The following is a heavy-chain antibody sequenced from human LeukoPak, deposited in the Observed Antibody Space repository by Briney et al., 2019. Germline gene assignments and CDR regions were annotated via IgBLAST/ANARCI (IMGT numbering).Heavy chain of an antibody. J-gene: IGHJ4*02. D-gene: IGHD6-19*01. Sequence: GGSLRLSCAASAFTFSSYGMHWVRQAPGKGLEWVAVISYDGSNKYYADSVKGRFTISRDNSKNTLYLQMNSLRAEDTAVYYCAKDVIEAAVAGSGSQNDYWGQGTLVTVSS. V-gene: IGHV3-30*18. CDR3: AKDVIEAAVAGSGSQNDY. CDR1: AFTFSSYG. CDR2: ISYDGSNK.